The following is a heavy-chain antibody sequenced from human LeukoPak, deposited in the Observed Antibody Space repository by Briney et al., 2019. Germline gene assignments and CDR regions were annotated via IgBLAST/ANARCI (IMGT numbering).Heavy chain of an antibody. V-gene: IGHV3-23*01. Sequence: GGSLRLSCAASRFTFSSYWMSWVRQAPGKGLEWVSGIYGSGGSTYYVESVKGRFTISRDNSKNTLYLQMHSLRAEDTAVYYCASGATPLHFDYWGQGTLVTVSS. D-gene: IGHD1-26*01. CDR2: IYGSGGST. CDR3: ASGATPLHFDY. CDR1: RFTFSSYW. J-gene: IGHJ4*02.